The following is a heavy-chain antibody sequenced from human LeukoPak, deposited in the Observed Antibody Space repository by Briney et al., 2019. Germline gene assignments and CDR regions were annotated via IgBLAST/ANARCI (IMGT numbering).Heavy chain of an antibody. CDR1: GVSISSYF. CDR2: IYYSGST. CDR3: ARDKDFWSGFDY. J-gene: IGHJ4*02. V-gene: IGHV4-59*01. Sequence: SETLSLTCTVSGVSISSYFWSWIRQPPGKGLEWIGYIYYSGSTNYNPSLKSRVTISVDTSKNQFSLKLSSVTAADTAVYYCARDKDFWSGFDYWGQGTLVTVSS. D-gene: IGHD3-3*01.